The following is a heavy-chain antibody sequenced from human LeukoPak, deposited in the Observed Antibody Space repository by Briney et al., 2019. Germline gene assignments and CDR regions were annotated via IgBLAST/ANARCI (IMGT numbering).Heavy chain of an antibody. CDR2: INPNSGGT. J-gene: IGHJ5*02. Sequence: ASVKVSCKASGYTFTGYYMHWVRQAPGQGLEWMGWINPNSGGTNYAQKFQGRVTMTRDTSISTAYMELSRLRSDDTAVYYCAREYCSSTSPVCPFDPWGQGTLVTVSS. D-gene: IGHD2-2*01. CDR1: GYTFTGYY. CDR3: AREYCSSTSPVCPFDP. V-gene: IGHV1-2*02.